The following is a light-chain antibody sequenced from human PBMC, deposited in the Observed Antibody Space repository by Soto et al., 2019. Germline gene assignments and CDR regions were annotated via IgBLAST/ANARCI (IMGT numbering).Light chain of an antibody. CDR3: CSYAGGSSLV. Sequence: QSALTQPASVSGSPGQSITISCTGTSSDVGSYNLVSWYQQHPGEAPKLMIYEGSERPSGVSNRFSGSKSGNTASLTISGLPAEDEADYYCCSYAGGSSLVFGGGNKLTVL. J-gene: IGLJ2*01. CDR2: EGS. V-gene: IGLV2-23*01. CDR1: SSDVGSYNL.